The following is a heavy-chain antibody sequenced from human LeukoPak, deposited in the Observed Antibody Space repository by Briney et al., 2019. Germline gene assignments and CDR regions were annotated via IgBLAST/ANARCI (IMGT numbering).Heavy chain of an antibody. D-gene: IGHD3-3*01. CDR3: AKDLLRFLEWLPNYYYYGMDV. CDR1: GFTLSSYA. Sequence: GGSLRLSYAASGFTLSSYAMSWVRQAPGKGLEWVSAISGSGGSTYYADSVKGRFTISRDNSKNTLYLQMNSLRAEDTAVYYCAKDLLRFLEWLPNYYYYGMDVWGQGTTVTVSS. CDR2: ISGSGGST. J-gene: IGHJ6*02. V-gene: IGHV3-23*01.